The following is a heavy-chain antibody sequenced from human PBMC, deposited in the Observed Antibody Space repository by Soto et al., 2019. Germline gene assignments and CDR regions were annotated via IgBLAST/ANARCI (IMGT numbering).Heavy chain of an antibody. J-gene: IGHJ4*02. Sequence: ESGGGVVQPGRSLRLSCAASGFTFSSYAMHWVRQAPGKGLEWVAVISYDGSNKYYADSVKGRFTISRDNSKNTLYLQMNSLRAEDTAVYYCARDCFEDTAMATTFDYWGQGTLVTVSS. CDR2: ISYDGSNK. CDR3: ARDCFEDTAMATTFDY. CDR1: GFTFSSYA. D-gene: IGHD5-18*01. V-gene: IGHV3-30-3*01.